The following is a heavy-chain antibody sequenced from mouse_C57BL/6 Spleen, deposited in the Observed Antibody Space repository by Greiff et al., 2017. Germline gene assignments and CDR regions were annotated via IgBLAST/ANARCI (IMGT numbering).Heavy chain of an antibody. CDR1: GYTFTDYE. CDR2: IDPETGGT. D-gene: IGHD2-5*01. V-gene: IGHV1-15*01. Sequence: VKLMESGAELVRPGASVTLSCKASGYTFTDYEMHWVKQTPVHGLEWIGAIDPETGGTAYNQKFKGKAILTADKSSSTAYMELRSLTSEDSAVYYCTRLYSNYSYWGQGTLVTVSA. CDR3: TRLYSNYSY. J-gene: IGHJ3*01.